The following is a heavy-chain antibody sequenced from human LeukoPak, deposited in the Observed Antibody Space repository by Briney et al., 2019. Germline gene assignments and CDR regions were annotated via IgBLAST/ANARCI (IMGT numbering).Heavy chain of an antibody. CDR1: GGSIISSSYY. V-gene: IGHV4-39*07. CDR2: IYYSGNT. J-gene: IGHJ4*02. CDR3: ARARPGLSEHQLAYFDY. Sequence: SETLSLTCTVSGGSIISSSYYWGWIRQPPGKGLEWIGSIYYSGNTDYNPSLKSRVTISVDTSKSQFSLELTSVTAADTAIYYCARARPGLSEHQLAYFDYWGQGTLVPVSS. D-gene: IGHD2-2*01.